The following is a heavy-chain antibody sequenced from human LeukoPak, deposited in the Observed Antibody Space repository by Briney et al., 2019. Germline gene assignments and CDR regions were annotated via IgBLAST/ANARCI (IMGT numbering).Heavy chain of an antibody. CDR2: INPNSGGT. D-gene: IGHD2-2*02. CDR1: GCTFTGYY. V-gene: IGHV1-2*02. Sequence: ASVKVSCKASGCTFTGYYMHWVRQAPGQGLEWMGWINPNSGGTNYAQKFQGRVTMTRDTSISTAYMELSRLRSDDTAVYYCARSLGTLGYCSSTSCYTALDWGQGTLVTVSS. CDR3: ARSLGTLGYCSSTSCYTALD. J-gene: IGHJ4*02.